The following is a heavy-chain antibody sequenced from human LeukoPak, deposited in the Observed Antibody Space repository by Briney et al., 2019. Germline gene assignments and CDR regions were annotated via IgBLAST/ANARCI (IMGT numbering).Heavy chain of an antibody. D-gene: IGHD2-8*01. V-gene: IGHV3-15*01. CDR2: IKSKTDGGTT. CDR1: GFTFSNAW. Sequence: GGSLRLSCAASGFTFSNAWMSWVRQAPGKGLEWVGRIKSKTDGGTTDYAAPVKGRFTISRDDSKNTLYLQMNSLKTEDTAVYYCTTGYRTNGVCYTGDYWGQGTLVTVSS. CDR3: TTGYRTNGVCYTGDY. J-gene: IGHJ4*02.